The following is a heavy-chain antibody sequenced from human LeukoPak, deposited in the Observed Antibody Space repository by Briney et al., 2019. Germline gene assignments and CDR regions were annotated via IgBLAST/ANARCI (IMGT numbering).Heavy chain of an antibody. D-gene: IGHD2-15*01. CDR2: IYYSGST. CDR3: ARGCSGGSCPGGFDY. CDR1: GGSISSGGYY. V-gene: IGHV4-31*03. J-gene: IGHJ4*02. Sequence: SETLCLTCTVSGGSISSGGYYWSWIRQHPGKGLEWIGYIYYSGSTYYNPSLKSRVTISVDTSKNQFSLKLSSVTAADTAVYYCARGCSGGSCPGGFDYWGQGTLVTVSS.